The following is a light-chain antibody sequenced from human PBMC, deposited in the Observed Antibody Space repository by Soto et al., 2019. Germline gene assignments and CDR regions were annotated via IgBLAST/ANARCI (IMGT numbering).Light chain of an antibody. CDR1: QTVRTN. Sequence: EIVMTQYPDTLSVSPGETVTLSCRASQTVRTNLAWYQHKPGQSPRLLIYGASNGATGFPARFSGSGSGTEFTLTISSLQSEDFAVYYCQQYNNWPPTFGQGTKVDIK. J-gene: IGKJ1*01. CDR2: GAS. V-gene: IGKV3-15*01. CDR3: QQYNNWPPT.